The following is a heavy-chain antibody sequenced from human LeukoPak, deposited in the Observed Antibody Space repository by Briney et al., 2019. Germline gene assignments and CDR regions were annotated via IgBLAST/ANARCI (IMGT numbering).Heavy chain of an antibody. CDR3: AKGFWSDYNWFDP. V-gene: IGHV3-30*02. CDR1: GFTFSSYG. CDR2: IRYDGSNK. D-gene: IGHD3-3*01. J-gene: IGHJ5*02. Sequence: GPLRLSCAASGFTFSSYGMHWVRQAPGKGLEWVAFIRYDGSNKYYADSVKGRFTISRDNSKNTLYLQMNSLRAEDTAVYYCAKGFWSDYNWFDPWGQGTLVTVSS.